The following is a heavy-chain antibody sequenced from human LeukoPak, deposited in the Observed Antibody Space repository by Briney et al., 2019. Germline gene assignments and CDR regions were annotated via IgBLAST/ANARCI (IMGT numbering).Heavy chain of an antibody. CDR1: GFTFSSYS. J-gene: IGHJ5*02. CDR2: ISSSSSYI. V-gene: IGHV3-21*01. D-gene: IGHD5-12*01. Sequence: PGGSLRLSCAASGFTFSSYSMNWVRQAPGKGLEWVSSISSSSSYIYYADSVKGRFTISRDNAKNSLYLQMNSLRAEDTAVYYCARVGVATGGLDPWGQGTLVTVSS. CDR3: ARVGVATGGLDP.